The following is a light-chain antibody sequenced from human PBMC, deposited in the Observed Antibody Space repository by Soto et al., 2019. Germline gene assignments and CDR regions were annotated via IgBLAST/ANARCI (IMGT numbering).Light chain of an antibody. CDR3: QQYGSSPPWT. J-gene: IGKJ1*01. CDR2: GAS. V-gene: IGKV3-20*01. Sequence: EIVLAPSPRTPSFSPGERATLSCRARQSVSSSYLAWYQQKPGQAPRLLIYGASSRATGIPDRFSGSGSGTDLTLTISRLEPEDFAVYYCQQYGSSPPWTFGQGTKVDIK. CDR1: QSVSSSY.